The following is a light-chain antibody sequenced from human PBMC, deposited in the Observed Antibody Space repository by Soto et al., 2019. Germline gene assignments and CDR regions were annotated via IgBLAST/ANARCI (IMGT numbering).Light chain of an antibody. CDR1: QSISSY. CDR2: AAS. CDR3: QQSYSTPIT. J-gene: IGKJ5*01. Sequence: DIQMTQSPSCLSASVGDRVTITCRASQSISSYLNWYQQKPGKAPKLLIYAASSLQRGVPSRFSGSGSGTDFTLTISSLQPEDFATYYCQQSYSTPITFGQGTRLEIK. V-gene: IGKV1-39*01.